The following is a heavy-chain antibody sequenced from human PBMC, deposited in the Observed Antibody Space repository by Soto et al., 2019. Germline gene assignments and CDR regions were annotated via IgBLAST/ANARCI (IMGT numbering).Heavy chain of an antibody. V-gene: IGHV4-61*01. J-gene: IGHJ5*02. CDR2: IYSSGGT. CDR3: ARGVNYYDSSGSSWFDP. Sequence: SETLSLTCSVSGGSVTSGSYYWSWIRQPPGKGLEWIGYIYSSGGTSYNPSLKSRVTISVDTSKNQFSLKLNSVTAADTAAYYCARGVNYYDSSGSSWFDPWGQGALVTVSS. D-gene: IGHD3-22*01. CDR1: GGSVTSGSYY.